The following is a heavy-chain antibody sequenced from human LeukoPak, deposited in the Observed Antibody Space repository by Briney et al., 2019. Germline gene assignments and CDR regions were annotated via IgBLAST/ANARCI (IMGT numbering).Heavy chain of an antibody. V-gene: IGHV3-21*01. Sequence: GGSLRLSCAASGFTFSDYAMNWVRQAPGKGLEWVSSISSGGSYISYADSVKGRFTFSRDNAKDSLFLQMRSLRDEDTAVYYCARGPALYCTSSSCLDGVDWGQGTLVGVSS. CDR1: GFTFSDYA. CDR2: ISSGGSYI. D-gene: IGHD2-2*01. CDR3: ARGPALYCTSSSCLDGVD. J-gene: IGHJ4*02.